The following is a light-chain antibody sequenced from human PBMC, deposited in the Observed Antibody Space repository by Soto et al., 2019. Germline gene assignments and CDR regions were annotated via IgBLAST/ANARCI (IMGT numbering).Light chain of an antibody. CDR1: QSVPNDY. J-gene: IGKJ1*01. CDR2: GAS. V-gene: IGKV3-20*01. CDR3: QQHGSSPQT. Sequence: EIVLTQSPGTLSLSPGERATLSCRASQSVPNDYLAWYHQRPGQAPRLLIYGASTRATGIPDRFSGSGSGTEFTLTNSRLEPEGFAVFICQQHGSSPQTFGQGTNVEIQ.